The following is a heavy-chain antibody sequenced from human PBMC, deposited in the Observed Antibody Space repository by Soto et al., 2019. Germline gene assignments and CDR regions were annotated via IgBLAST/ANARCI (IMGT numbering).Heavy chain of an antibody. CDR2: IKQDGSEK. V-gene: IGHV3-7*01. J-gene: IGHJ4*02. Sequence: GGSLRPSCAASGFTFSSYWMSWVRQAPGKGLEWVANIKQDGSEKYYVDSVKGRFTISRDNAKNSLYLQMNSLRAEDTAMYYCARDMEWLAPGIDYWGQGTLVTVSS. CDR3: ARDMEWLAPGIDY. CDR1: GFTFSSYW. D-gene: IGHD3-3*01.